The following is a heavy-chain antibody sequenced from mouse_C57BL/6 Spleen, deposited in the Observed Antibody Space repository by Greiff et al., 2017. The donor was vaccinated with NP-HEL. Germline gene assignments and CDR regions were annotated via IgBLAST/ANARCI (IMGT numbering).Heavy chain of an antibody. J-gene: IGHJ4*01. CDR1: GFTFSDAW. CDR2: IRNKANNHAT. D-gene: IGHD1-1*01. CDR3: TREGYYGSSPYYYAMDY. Sequence: EVQLQESGGGLVQPGGSMKLSCAASGFTFSDAWMDWVRQSPEKGLEWVAEIRNKANNHATYYAESVKGRFTISRDDSKSSVYLQMNSLRAEDTGIYYCTREGYYGSSPYYYAMDYWGQGTSVTVSS. V-gene: IGHV6-6*01.